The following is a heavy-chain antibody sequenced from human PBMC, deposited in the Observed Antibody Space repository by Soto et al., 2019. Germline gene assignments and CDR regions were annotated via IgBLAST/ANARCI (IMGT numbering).Heavy chain of an antibody. J-gene: IGHJ3*02. CDR3: ARGYCSGGSCYSRSAFDI. V-gene: IGHV4-34*01. CDR2: INHSGST. D-gene: IGHD2-15*01. Sequence: QVQLQQWGAGLLKPSETLSLTCAVYGGSFSGYYWSWIRQPPGKGLEWIGEINHSGSTNYNPSLKSRVTITVDTSKNQCSLKLSSVTAAETAAYYCARGYCSGGSCYSRSAFDIWGQGKMVTLSS. CDR1: GGSFSGYY.